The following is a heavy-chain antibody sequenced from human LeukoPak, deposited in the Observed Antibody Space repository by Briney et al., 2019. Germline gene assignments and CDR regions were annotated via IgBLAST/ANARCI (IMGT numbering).Heavy chain of an antibody. J-gene: IGHJ3*02. CDR2: IYHSGST. Sequence: SETLSLTCTVSGGSISSYYWSWIRQPPGKGLEWIGYIYHSGSTYYNPSLKSRVTISVDTSKNQFSLKLSSVTAADTAVYYCARAIFSGWAFDIWGQGTMVTVSS. CDR1: GGSISSYY. V-gene: IGHV4-59*01. D-gene: IGHD6-19*01. CDR3: ARAIFSGWAFDI.